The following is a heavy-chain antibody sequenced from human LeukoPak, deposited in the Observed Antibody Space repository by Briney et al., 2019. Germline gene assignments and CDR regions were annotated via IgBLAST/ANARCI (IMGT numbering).Heavy chain of an antibody. J-gene: IGHJ6*02. Sequence: SETLSLTCTVSGGSIGIYYWNWIRQPAGKGLEWIGRIFTSGIANYNPSLKSRVTMSVDTSKNQFSLNLSSVTAADTAVYYCARLPLDRYYYYGMDVWGQGTTVTVSS. CDR2: IFTSGIA. D-gene: IGHD1-1*01. V-gene: IGHV4-4*07. CDR1: GGSIGIYY. CDR3: ARLPLDRYYYYGMDV.